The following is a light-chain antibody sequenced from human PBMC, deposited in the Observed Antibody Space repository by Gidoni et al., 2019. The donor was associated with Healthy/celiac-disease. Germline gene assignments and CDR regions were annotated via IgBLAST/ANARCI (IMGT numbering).Light chain of an antibody. V-gene: IGKV1-39*01. J-gene: IGKJ4*01. CDR1: QRISSY. CDR3: QQSYSTLT. Sequence: DIQMTQSPSSLSASVGDRVTIPCRASQRISSYLNWYQQNPGKAPKRLIYAASSLQSGVPSRFSGSGSGTDFTLTNSSLQPEEVETYYCQQSYSTLTVGGGTKVEIK. CDR2: AAS.